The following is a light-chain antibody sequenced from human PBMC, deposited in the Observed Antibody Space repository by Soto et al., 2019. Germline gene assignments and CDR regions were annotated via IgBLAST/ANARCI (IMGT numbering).Light chain of an antibody. CDR1: SSDVGGYDH. J-gene: IGLJ3*02. V-gene: IGLV2-14*03. CDR2: DVT. CDR3: SSYTSTNSWV. Sequence: QSALTQPASVSGSPGQSITISCTGTSSDVGGYDHVSWYQHHPGKAPKLLIYDVTNRPSGVSNRFSASKSGNTASLTISGLQAEDEADYSCSSYTSTNSWVFGGGTKLTVL.